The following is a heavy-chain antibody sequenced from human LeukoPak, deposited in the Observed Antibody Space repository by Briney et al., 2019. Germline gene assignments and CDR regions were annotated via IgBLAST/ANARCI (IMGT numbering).Heavy chain of an antibody. J-gene: IGHJ5*02. CDR2: VYHSGST. V-gene: IGHV4-38-2*01. CDR3: ARHGNYYDTSQSDP. Sequence: SETLSLTCAVSGYSISSGYYWGWIRQPPGKGLEWIGSVYHSGSTYYNPSLKSRVTISVDTSKNQFSLKLSSVTAADTAVYYCARHGNYYDTSQSDPWGQGTQVTVSS. CDR1: GYSISSGYY. D-gene: IGHD3-22*01.